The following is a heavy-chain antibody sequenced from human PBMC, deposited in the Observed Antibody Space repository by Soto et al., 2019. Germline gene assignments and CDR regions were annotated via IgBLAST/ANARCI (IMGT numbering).Heavy chain of an antibody. CDR2: IIPIGGTA. D-gene: IGHD3-22*01. J-gene: IGHJ5*02. Sequence: VQLVQSGAEVKKPGSSVKVSCKASGGTFSSYAITWVRQAPGQGLEWMGGIIPIGGTANYAQKFQARATITADASTRTGYMEMSSLRSEDTAVYYCARDRGPSSGYYPYWFDPWGQGTLVTVSS. CDR1: GGTFSSYA. V-gene: IGHV1-69*12. CDR3: ARDRGPSSGYYPYWFDP.